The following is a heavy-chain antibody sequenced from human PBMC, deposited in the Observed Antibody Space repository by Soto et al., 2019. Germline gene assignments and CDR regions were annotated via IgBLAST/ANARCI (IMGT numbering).Heavy chain of an antibody. V-gene: IGHV3-7*05. Sequence: EVQLVESGGGLVQPGGSLRLSCAASGFTFSNSWMRWVRQAPGKGLEWVASINQDGSDRYYVDSVKCRFTISRENAKNSLYLQMNSLRAEDTAVYYCAKISNSRSLDVWGQGTTVTVSS. CDR1: GFTFSNSW. CDR2: INQDGSDR. CDR3: AKISNSRSLDV. D-gene: IGHD4-4*01. J-gene: IGHJ6*02.